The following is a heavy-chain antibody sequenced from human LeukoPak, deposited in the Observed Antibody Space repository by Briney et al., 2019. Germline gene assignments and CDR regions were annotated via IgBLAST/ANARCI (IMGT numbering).Heavy chain of an antibody. Sequence: GRSLRLSCAPSGFTSHYYGPAWVRHAPGEGLGWGSGINWKGSTTGYADSVQGRFTISRDNARNSLYLQIDSLRVEDTALYDCATAAGGEGYWGQGTLVTVSS. J-gene: IGHJ4*02. V-gene: IGHV3-20*01. CDR3: ATAAGGEGY. D-gene: IGHD6-13*01. CDR1: GFTSHYYG. CDR2: INWKGSTT.